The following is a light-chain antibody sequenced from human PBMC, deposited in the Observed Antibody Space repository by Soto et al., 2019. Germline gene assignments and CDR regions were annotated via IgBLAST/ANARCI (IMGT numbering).Light chain of an antibody. CDR1: SSDVGSYDY. Sequence: QSALIQPPSVSGSPGQSVTISCTGTSSDVGSYDYVSWYQQHPGKAPKLIIYDVSKRPSGVPDRFSGSKSGNTASLSISGLQAEDEADYYCCSYAGRYTYVFGTGTKVTVL. CDR3: CSYAGRYTYV. J-gene: IGLJ1*01. CDR2: DVS. V-gene: IGLV2-11*01.